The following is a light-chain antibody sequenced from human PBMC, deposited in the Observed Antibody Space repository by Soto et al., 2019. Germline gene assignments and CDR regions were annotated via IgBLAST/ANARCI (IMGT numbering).Light chain of an antibody. Sequence: KMSLSAASLSANEGDRVTITCRASQSISSYLNWYQQKPGKAPKLLIYAASSLQSGVPSRFSGSGSGTDFTLTISSLQPEDFATYYCQQSYSALLLTFGGGTKVDI. CDR2: AAS. J-gene: IGKJ4*01. CDR1: QSISSY. V-gene: IGKV1-39*01. CDR3: QQSYSALLLT.